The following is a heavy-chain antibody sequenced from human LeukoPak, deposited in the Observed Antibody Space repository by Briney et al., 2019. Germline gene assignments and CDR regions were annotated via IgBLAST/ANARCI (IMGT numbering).Heavy chain of an antibody. CDR2: IFRRDSVT. J-gene: IGHJ6*02. CDR3: ARRGVLDGLDV. Sequence: GSSLHISCKCFGYTFSNHWIAWLRPMPGKGLEWLGIIFRRDSVTRYTPSFQGHVPLSAAKSIATAYLDCSSLKASGTALYYCARRGVLDGLDVWGQGSTVTVSS. D-gene: IGHD3-3*01. V-gene: IGHV5-51*01. CDR1: GYTFSNHW.